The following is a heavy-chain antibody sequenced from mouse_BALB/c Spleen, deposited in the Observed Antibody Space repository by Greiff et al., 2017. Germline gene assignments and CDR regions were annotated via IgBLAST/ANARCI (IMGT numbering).Heavy chain of an antibody. D-gene: IGHD2-3*01. Sequence: EVQGVESGGGLVKPGGSLKLSCAASGFTFSSYAMSWVRQSPEKRLEWVAEISSGGSYTYYPDTVTGRFTISRDNAKNTLYLEMSSLRSEDTAMYYCASRRWVPFYAMDYWGQGTSVTVSS. CDR2: ISSGGSYT. CDR1: GFTFSSYA. J-gene: IGHJ4*01. V-gene: IGHV5-9-4*01. CDR3: ASRRWVPFYAMDY.